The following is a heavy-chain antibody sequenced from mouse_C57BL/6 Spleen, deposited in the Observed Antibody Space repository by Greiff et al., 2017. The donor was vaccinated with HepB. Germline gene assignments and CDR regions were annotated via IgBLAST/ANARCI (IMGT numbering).Heavy chain of an antibody. V-gene: IGHV5-17*01. CDR2: ISSGSSTI. D-gene: IGHD4-1*01. J-gene: IGHJ4*01. CDR1: GFTFSDYG. Sequence: EVKLMESGGGLVKPGGSLKLSCAASGFTFSDYGMHWVRQAPEKGLEWVAYISSGSSTIYYADTVKGRFTISRDNAKNTLFLQMTSLRSEDTAMYYCARPTGTSYAMDYWGQGTSVTVSS. CDR3: ARPTGTSYAMDY.